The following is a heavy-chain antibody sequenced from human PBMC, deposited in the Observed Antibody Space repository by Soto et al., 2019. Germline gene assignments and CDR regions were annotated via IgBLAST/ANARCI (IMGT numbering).Heavy chain of an antibody. CDR1: GGAITSNW. CDR3: ARHIAVSGTRGFEH. D-gene: IGHD2-21*01. V-gene: IGHV4-4*02. Sequence: QVQLQESGPGLMKPSGTLSLTCAVSGGAITSNWWSWVRHPTGKGLEWIEEIFHTGSANYNPSLMSRLTISMDKSRNHLSLNLKAVTAADTAVYYCARHIAVSGTRGFEHWGQGTLVTVSS. CDR2: IFHTGSA. J-gene: IGHJ4*02.